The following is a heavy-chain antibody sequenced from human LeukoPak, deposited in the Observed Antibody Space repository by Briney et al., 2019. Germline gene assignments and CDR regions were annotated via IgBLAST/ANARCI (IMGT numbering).Heavy chain of an antibody. D-gene: IGHD1-7*01. V-gene: IGHV4-34*01. CDR2: INDSGRI. J-gene: IGHJ6*03. Sequence: PSETLSLTCAVYGGSFSNYYWSWIRQPPGKGLEWIGEINDSGRINYNPSLMSRVTVSVDTSRNQFSLRLTSVTATDTAVYYCARRWNYGRNYYIDVWGNGATVSVSS. CDR1: GGSFSNYY. CDR3: ARRWNYGRNYYIDV.